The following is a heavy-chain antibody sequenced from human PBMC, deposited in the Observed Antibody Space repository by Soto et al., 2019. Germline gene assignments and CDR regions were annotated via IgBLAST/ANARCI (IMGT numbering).Heavy chain of an antibody. CDR3: ARDIGHGDSNWFDP. D-gene: IGHD2-21*01. CDR1: GGSISSYY. V-gene: IGHV4-59*01. CDR2: IYYSGST. Sequence: PSETLSLTCTVSGGSISSYYWSWIRQPPGKGLEWIGYIYYSGSTNYNPSLKSRVTISVDTSKNQFSLKLSSVTAADTAVYYCARDIGHGDSNWFDPWGQGTLVTVSS. J-gene: IGHJ5*02.